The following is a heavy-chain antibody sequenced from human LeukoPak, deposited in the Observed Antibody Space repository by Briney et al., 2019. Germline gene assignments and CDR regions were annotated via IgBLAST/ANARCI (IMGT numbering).Heavy chain of an antibody. CDR2: IYTSGST. D-gene: IGHD2-2*02. CDR3: AREWCGSRSTSCYSDYYYMDV. J-gene: IGHJ6*03. Sequence: SETLSLTCTVSGGSISSYYWSWIRQPAGKGLEWIGRIYTSGSTNYNPSLKSRVTMSVDTSKNQFSLKLSSVTAADTAVYYCAREWCGSRSTSCYSDYYYMDVWGKGTTVTVSS. V-gene: IGHV4-4*07. CDR1: GGSISSYY.